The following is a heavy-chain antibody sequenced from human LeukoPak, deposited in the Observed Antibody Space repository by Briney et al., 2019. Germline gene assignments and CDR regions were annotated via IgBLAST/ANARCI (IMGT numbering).Heavy chain of an antibody. J-gene: IGHJ4*02. Sequence: GGSLRLSCAASGFTFSAYEMNWVRQAPGKGLEWVSYISRSGSTIYYTDSVKGRFTISRDNSKNTLYLQMNSLRAEDTAVYYCASSYDYGDYDYWGQGTLVTVSS. V-gene: IGHV3-48*03. CDR2: ISRSGSTI. CDR1: GFTFSAYE. CDR3: ASSYDYGDYDY. D-gene: IGHD4-17*01.